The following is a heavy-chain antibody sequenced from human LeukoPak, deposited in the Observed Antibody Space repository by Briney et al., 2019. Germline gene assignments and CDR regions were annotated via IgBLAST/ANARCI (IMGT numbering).Heavy chain of an antibody. D-gene: IGHD3-3*01. CDR1: GGSISSYY. CDR3: AKNGQSGFSFDP. Sequence: SETLSLTRTVSGGSISSYYWSWIRQPPGKGLEWIGEGSESGGTKFNPSLKSRVTISADTSKNQFSLEVKSVTAADTAVYYCAKNGQSGFSFDPWGQGTLVTVSS. J-gene: IGHJ5*02. V-gene: IGHV4-34*01. CDR2: GSESGGT.